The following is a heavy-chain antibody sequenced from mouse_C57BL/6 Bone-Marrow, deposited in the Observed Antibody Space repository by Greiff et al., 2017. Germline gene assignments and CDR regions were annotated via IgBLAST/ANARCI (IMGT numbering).Heavy chain of an antibody. CDR2: IDPSDSYT. Sequence: QVQLQQPGAELVMPGASVKLSCKASGYTFTSYWMYWVKQRPGQGLEWIGEIDPSDSYTNYNQKFKGKSTLTVDNSSSTAYMQLSSLTSEDSAVYYCAAYNYDAYWGQGTLVTVAA. J-gene: IGHJ3*01. D-gene: IGHD2-12*01. CDR3: AAYNYDAY. CDR1: GYTFTSYW. V-gene: IGHV1-69*01.